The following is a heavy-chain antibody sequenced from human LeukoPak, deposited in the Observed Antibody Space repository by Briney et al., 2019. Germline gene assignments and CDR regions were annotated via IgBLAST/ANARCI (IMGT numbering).Heavy chain of an antibody. CDR2: IKSKSERGTT. CDR1: GFTFSNGW. J-gene: IGHJ4*02. V-gene: IGHV3-15*01. CDR3: TSNLCCSTSSCYTLDN. D-gene: IGHD2-2*02. Sequence: GGSLRLSCAASGFTFSNGWMRWVRQAPGKGLEWVGRIKSKSERGTTDYAAPVKGRFTISRDGSTNTVYLHMNSLKTEDTAVYFCTSNLCCSTSSCYTLDNWGQGTLVAVSP.